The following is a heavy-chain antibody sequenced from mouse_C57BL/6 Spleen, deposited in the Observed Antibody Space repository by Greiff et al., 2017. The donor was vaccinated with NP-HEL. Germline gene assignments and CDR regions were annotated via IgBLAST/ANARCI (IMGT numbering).Heavy chain of an antibody. V-gene: IGHV1-53*01. J-gene: IGHJ2*01. CDR1: GYTFNSYW. CDR3: ARASLITTVVTEGY. D-gene: IGHD1-1*01. CDR2: INPSNGGT. Sequence: QVQLQQPGTELVKPGASVKLSCKASGYTFNSYWMHWVKQRPGQGLEWIGNINPSNGGTNYNEKFKSKATLTVDKSSSTAYMQLSSLTSEDSAVYYCARASLITTVVTEGYWGQGTTLTVSS.